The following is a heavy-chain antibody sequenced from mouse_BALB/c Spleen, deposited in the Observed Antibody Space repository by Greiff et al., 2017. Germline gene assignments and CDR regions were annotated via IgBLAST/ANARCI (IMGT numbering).Heavy chain of an antibody. CDR1: GFTFSSYT. D-gene: IGHD2-2*01. J-gene: IGHJ4*01. Sequence: EVQRVESGGGLVQPGGSLKPSCAASGFTFSSYTMSWVRQTPEKRLEWVAYISNGGGSTYYPDTVKGRFTISRDNAKNTLYLQMSSLKSEDTAMYYCARHGGYLMDYWGQGTSVTVSS. CDR2: ISNGGGST. CDR3: ARHGGYLMDY. V-gene: IGHV5-12-2*01.